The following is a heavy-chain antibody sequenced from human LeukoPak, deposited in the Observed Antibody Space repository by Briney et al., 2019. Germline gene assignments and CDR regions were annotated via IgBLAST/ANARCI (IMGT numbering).Heavy chain of an antibody. Sequence: PGGSLRLSCAASGFTFSSYGMHWVRQAPGKGLEWVAVIWYDGSNKYYADSVKGRFTISRDNSKNTLYLQMNSLRAEDTAVYYCARDGATLDDSSGYHDAFDIWGQGTMVTVSS. V-gene: IGHV3-33*01. CDR1: GFTFSSYG. CDR3: ARDGATLDDSSGYHDAFDI. D-gene: IGHD3-22*01. CDR2: IWYDGSNK. J-gene: IGHJ3*02.